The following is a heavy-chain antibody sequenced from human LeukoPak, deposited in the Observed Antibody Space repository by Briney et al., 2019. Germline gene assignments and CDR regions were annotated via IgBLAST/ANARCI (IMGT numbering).Heavy chain of an antibody. CDR2: IIPILGIA. CDR1: GGTFSSYA. D-gene: IGHD6-13*01. Sequence: SVTVSCKASGGTFSSYAISWVRQAPGQGLEWMGRIIPILGIANYAQKFQGRVTITADKSTSTAYMELSSLRSEDTAVYYCASSSSWYRYYYYGMDVWGQGTTVTVSS. V-gene: IGHV1-69*04. CDR3: ASSSSWYRYYYYGMDV. J-gene: IGHJ6*02.